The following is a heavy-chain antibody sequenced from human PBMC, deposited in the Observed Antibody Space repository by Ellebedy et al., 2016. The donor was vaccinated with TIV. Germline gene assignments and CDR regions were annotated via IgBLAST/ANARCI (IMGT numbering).Heavy chain of an antibody. Sequence: PGGSLRLSCVASGFTFNTYSMSWVRQAPGKGLEWVSAISGPSITNIYTDSVKGRFTVSRDNSKSTLYLEMSSLRIEDQAMYYCVECRLGSCQYSSFESWGQGVLVTVSS. CDR1: GFTFNTYS. CDR2: ISGPSITN. D-gene: IGHD2-15*01. V-gene: IGHV3-23*01. CDR3: VECRLGSCQYSSFES. J-gene: IGHJ4*02.